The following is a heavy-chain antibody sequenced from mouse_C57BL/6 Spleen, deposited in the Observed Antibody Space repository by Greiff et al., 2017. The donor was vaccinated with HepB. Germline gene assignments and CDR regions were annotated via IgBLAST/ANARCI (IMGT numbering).Heavy chain of an antibody. Sequence: VQLQQPGAELVMPGASVKLSCKASGYTFTSYWMHWVKQRPGQGLEWIGEIDPSDSYTNYNQNFKGKSTWTVDKSSSTAYMQLSSLTAEDSAVYYSARRRSSYSCAMDYWGQGTSVTVSS. D-gene: IGHD1-1*01. V-gene: IGHV1-69*01. J-gene: IGHJ4*01. CDR1: GYTFTSYW. CDR3: ARRRSSYSCAMDY. CDR2: IDPSDSYT.